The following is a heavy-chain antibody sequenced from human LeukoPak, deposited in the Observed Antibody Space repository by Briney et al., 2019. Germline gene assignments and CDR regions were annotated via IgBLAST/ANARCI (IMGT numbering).Heavy chain of an antibody. D-gene: IGHD3-22*01. J-gene: IGHJ4*02. CDR1: GFSLSTSGVA. CDR3: VHSKPSVWTFDYHNSGYYYFDY. CDR2: IYWDDDK. V-gene: IGHV2-5*02. Sequence: SGPTLVKPTQTLTLTCSFSGFSLSTSGVAVGWIRQPPGKALEWLALIYWDDDKDYSPSLKSRLTITKDTSKNQVVLTMTNMDPVDTATYFRVHSKPSVWTFDYHNSGYYYFDYWGQGSLVTVSS.